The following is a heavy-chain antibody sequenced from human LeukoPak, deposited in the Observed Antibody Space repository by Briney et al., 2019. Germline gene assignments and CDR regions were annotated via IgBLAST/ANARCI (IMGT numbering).Heavy chain of an antibody. Sequence: GGSLRLSCAASGFTFSSYAMSWVRQAPGKGLEWVSAISGSGGSTYYADSVKGRFTISRDNAKNSLYLQMNSLRAEDTAVYFCARDSYSKNDYWGQGTLVTVSS. D-gene: IGHD4-11*01. CDR2: ISGSGGST. CDR1: GFTFSSYA. CDR3: ARDSYSKNDY. J-gene: IGHJ4*02. V-gene: IGHV3-23*01.